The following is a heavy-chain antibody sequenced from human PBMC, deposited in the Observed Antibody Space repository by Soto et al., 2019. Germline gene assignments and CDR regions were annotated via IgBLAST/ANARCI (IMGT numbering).Heavy chain of an antibody. D-gene: IGHD6-19*01. CDR2: VSNKNGVT. Sequence: QVQLVQSGGEVKKPGASVKVSCKTSGYTFANYDFSWVRQAPGQGLEWMGWVSNKNGVTSYAEKFRDRVTITTDTSTSTVYMELRSLTSDDTAFYFCARERLNTGWYGFDYWGQGAQVTVSS. J-gene: IGHJ4*02. V-gene: IGHV1-18*04. CDR1: GYTFANYD. CDR3: ARERLNTGWYGFDY.